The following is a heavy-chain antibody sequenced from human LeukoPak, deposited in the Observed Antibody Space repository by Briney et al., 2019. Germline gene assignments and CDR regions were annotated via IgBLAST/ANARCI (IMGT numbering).Heavy chain of an antibody. Sequence: SETLSLTCTVSGGSISSYYWSWIRQHPGKGLEWIGYIYYSGSTYYNPSLKSRVTISVDTSKNQFSLKLSSVTAADTAVYYCARESTAMAFDYWGQGTLVTVSS. D-gene: IGHD5-18*01. J-gene: IGHJ4*02. V-gene: IGHV4-59*06. CDR2: IYYSGST. CDR1: GGSISSYY. CDR3: ARESTAMAFDY.